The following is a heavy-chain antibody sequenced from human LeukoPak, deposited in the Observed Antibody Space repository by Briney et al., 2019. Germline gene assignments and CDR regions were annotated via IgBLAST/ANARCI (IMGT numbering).Heavy chain of an antibody. D-gene: IGHD5-18*01. CDR1: GFTFSSYS. J-gene: IGHJ6*02. V-gene: IGHV3-21*01. CDR3: AKDFGYSYGPNYCYGMDV. Sequence: GGSLRLSCAASGFTFSSYSMNWVRQAPGKGLEWVSSISSSSSYIYYADSVKGRFTISRDNAKNSLYLQMSSLRAEDTALYYCAKDFGYSYGPNYCYGMDVWGQGTTVTVSS. CDR2: ISSSSSYI.